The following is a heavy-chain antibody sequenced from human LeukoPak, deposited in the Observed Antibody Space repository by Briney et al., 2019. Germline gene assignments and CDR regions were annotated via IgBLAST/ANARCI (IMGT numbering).Heavy chain of an antibody. CDR1: GYTFTTYG. J-gene: IGHJ3*02. V-gene: IGHV1-18*01. D-gene: IGHD6-19*01. Sequence: ASVKVSCKASGYTFTTYGISWVRQAPGQGLEWMGWISGYNGNTNYAQKFQGRVTMTRDTSISTAYMELSRLRSDDTAVYYCASGGWWDKDAFDIWGQGTMVTVSS. CDR3: ASGGWWDKDAFDI. CDR2: ISGYNGNT.